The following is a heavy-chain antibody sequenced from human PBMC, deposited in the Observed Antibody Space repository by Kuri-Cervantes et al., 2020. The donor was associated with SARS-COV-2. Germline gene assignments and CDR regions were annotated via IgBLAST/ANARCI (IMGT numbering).Heavy chain of an antibody. J-gene: IGHJ4*02. V-gene: IGHV3-30-3*02. Sequence: GESLKISCAASGFTFSSYAMHWVRQAPGKGLEWVAVISYDGSNKYYADSVKGRFTISRDNSKNTLYLQMNSLRAEDTAVYYCAEGIAVATGYFDYWGQGTLVTVSS. CDR2: ISYDGSNK. CDR3: AEGIAVATGYFDY. CDR1: GFTFSSYA. D-gene: IGHD6-19*01.